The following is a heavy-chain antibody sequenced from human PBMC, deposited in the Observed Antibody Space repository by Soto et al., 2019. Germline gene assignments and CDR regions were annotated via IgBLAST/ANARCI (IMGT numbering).Heavy chain of an antibody. CDR2: ISDSGGST. CDR3: AKDGGWSLAVAGLFDY. Sequence: EVHLLEYGGGLVQPGGSLRLSCVVSGSTFSSDDMSWVRQAPGRGLEWVSGISDSGGSTYYADSVKGRFTISRDNAKNTLYRQMKGLRVEDTALYYCAKDGGWSLAVAGLFDYWGPGTQVTVSS. J-gene: IGHJ4*02. CDR1: GSTFSSDD. D-gene: IGHD6-19*01. V-gene: IGHV3-23*01.